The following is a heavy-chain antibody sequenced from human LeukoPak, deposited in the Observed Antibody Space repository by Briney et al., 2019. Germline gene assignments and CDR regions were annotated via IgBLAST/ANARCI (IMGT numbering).Heavy chain of an antibody. J-gene: IGHJ4*02. V-gene: IGHV1-46*01. CDR2: INPSGSST. D-gene: IGHD6-19*01. CDR3: ARAGHSSAWSLFDY. CDR1: GYSFTGFY. Sequence: GASVKVSCKASGYSFTGFYVHGVRQAPGHGLEWIGIINPSGSSTNYAQKFQGRVTVTRDTSTSTVYMELSSLRPDDTAVYYCARAGHSSAWSLFDYWGQGTLVIVSS.